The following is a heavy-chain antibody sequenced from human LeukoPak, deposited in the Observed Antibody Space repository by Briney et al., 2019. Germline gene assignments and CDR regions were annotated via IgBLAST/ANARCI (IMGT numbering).Heavy chain of an antibody. CDR2: IYENGGTT. CDR3: AKDFRIGYSAHFDY. V-gene: IGHV3-23*01. CDR1: GFTFRSHA. D-gene: IGHD2-21*01. J-gene: IGHJ4*02. Sequence: GGSLRLSCVGSGFTFRSHAMSWVRQAPEKGLEFVSGIYENGGTTYYADSVKGRFSISRDNSKNTLYLQMDSLRGEDTAVYSCAKDFRIGYSAHFDYWGQGALVTVSS.